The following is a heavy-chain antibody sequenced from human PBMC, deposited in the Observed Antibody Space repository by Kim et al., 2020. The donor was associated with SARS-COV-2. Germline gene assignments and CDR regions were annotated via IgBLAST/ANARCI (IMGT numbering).Heavy chain of an antibody. Sequence: GGSLRLSCAASGFTFSSYAMHWVRQAPGKGLEWVAVISYDGSNKYYADSVKGRFTISRDNSKNTLYLQMNSLRAEDTAVYYCARDDDEGSGYYYGMDVWGQGTTVTVSS. J-gene: IGHJ6*02. V-gene: IGHV3-30-3*01. D-gene: IGHD3-22*01. CDR3: ARDDDEGSGYYYGMDV. CDR2: ISYDGSNK. CDR1: GFTFSSYA.